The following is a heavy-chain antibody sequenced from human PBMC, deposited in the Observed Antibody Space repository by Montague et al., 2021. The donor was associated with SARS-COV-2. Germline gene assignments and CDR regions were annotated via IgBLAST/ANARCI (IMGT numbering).Heavy chain of an antibody. D-gene: IGHD3-3*01. CDR2: IYSNGDT. CDR3: ARGRAARSITIFGVVNPAIRYYYYMDV. Sequence: SETLSLTCTVSGASMSGYHWSWIRQPAGKALEWIGRIYSNGDTTYNPSLKSRLTMSVDTSERQFSLKMTSVSAADTAIYYCARGRAARSITIFGVVNPAIRYYYYMDVGGKGTTVTVSS. J-gene: IGHJ6*03. CDR1: GASMSGYH. V-gene: IGHV4-4*07.